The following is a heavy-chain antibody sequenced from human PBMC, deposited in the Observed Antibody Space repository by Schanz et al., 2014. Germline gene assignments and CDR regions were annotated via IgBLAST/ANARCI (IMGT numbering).Heavy chain of an antibody. D-gene: IGHD1-1*01. Sequence: QVQLVQSGSELTRPGASVKVSCKASGYTLTAYYMHWVRQAPGQGLEWMGWINPDSGGTNYAQKFQGRVTMTRDMSINTAYMELSRLRSDDSAVYYCVRELSGGTFDYWGQGALVTVSS. CDR3: VRELSGGTFDY. V-gene: IGHV1-2*02. CDR1: GYTLTAYY. CDR2: INPDSGGT. J-gene: IGHJ4*02.